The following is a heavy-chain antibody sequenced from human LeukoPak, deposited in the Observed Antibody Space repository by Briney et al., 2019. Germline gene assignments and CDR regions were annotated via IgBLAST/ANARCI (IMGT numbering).Heavy chain of an antibody. J-gene: IGHJ4*02. D-gene: IGHD3-22*01. CDR1: GGTFSSYA. CDR2: IIPIFGTA. CDR3: ARDGYCDSSGYYRVFDY. Sequence: SVKVSCKASGGTFSSYAISWVRQAPGQGLEWMGGIIPIFGTANYAQKFQGRVTITTDESTSTAYMELSSLRSEDTAVYYCARDGYCDSSGYYRVFDYWGQGTLVTVSS. V-gene: IGHV1-69*05.